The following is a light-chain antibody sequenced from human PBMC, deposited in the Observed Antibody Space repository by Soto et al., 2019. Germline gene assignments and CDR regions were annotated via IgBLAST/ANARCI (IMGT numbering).Light chain of an antibody. CDR2: GAS. Sequence: EIVMTQSPATLSVSPGERATLSCRAIQSVSSSYLAWYQQKPGQAPRLLIYGASSRATGIPDRFSGSGSGTDFTLIISRLEPEDFAVYYCQQYGSSPRTFGQGTKVDIK. V-gene: IGKV3-20*01. CDR3: QQYGSSPRT. CDR1: QSVSSSY. J-gene: IGKJ1*01.